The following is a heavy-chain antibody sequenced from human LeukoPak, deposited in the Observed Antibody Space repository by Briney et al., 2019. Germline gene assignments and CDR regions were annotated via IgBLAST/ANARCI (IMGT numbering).Heavy chain of an antibody. J-gene: IGHJ4*02. CDR1: GGSFSGYY. CDR3: AGSQLYDYVWGSYRYPPGGVDY. V-gene: IGHV3-53*01. D-gene: IGHD3-16*02. Sequence: TSETLSPTCAVYGGSFSGYYWSWVRQAPGKGLEWVSVIYSGGSTYYADSVKGRFTISRDNSKNTLYLQMNSLRAEDTAVYYCAGSQLYDYVWGSYRYPPGGVDYWGQGTLVTVSS. CDR2: IYSGGST.